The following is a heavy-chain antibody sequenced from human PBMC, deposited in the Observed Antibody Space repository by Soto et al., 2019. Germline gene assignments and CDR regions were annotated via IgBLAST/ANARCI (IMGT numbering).Heavy chain of an antibody. J-gene: IGHJ4*02. CDR2: ISGSGGST. D-gene: IGHD3-22*01. Sequence: GSLRLSCAASGFTFSSYAMSWVRQAPGKGLEWVSAISGSGGSTYYADSVKGRFTISRDNSKNTLYLQMNSLRAEDTAVYYCAKFRYYDSSGYYGTAFDYWGQGTLVTVSS. CDR1: GFTFSSYA. CDR3: AKFRYYDSSGYYGTAFDY. V-gene: IGHV3-23*01.